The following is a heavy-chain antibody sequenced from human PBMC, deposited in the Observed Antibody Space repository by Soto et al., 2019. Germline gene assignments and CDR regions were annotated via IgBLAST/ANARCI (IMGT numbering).Heavy chain of an antibody. V-gene: IGHV5-10-1*01. J-gene: IGHJ6*02. CDR2: IDPSNSYI. Sequence: GESLQISCQGSGYSFTTHWITWVRQTPGKGLEWMGRIDPSNSYINYSPSFQGHVTISVDRSISTAYLQWSRLEASDNAINYCARRLSGPKEEYNAYYFYGMDVWGQGTKVTVSS. D-gene: IGHD1-1*01. CDR3: ARRLSGPKEEYNAYYFYGMDV. CDR1: GYSFTTHW.